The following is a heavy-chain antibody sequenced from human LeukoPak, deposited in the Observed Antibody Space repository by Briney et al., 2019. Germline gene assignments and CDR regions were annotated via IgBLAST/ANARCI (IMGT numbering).Heavy chain of an antibody. V-gene: IGHV3-23*01. CDR3: ARDPYYYDSSAFYPFDY. D-gene: IGHD3-22*01. CDR2: FNGRGDST. Sequence: LPGGSLRLSCAASGFTFSSYWMHWVRQAPGKGPEWVAGFNGRGDSTYYAESVRGRFTISRDTSKNTLYLQVSSLRVEDTAVYYCARDPYYYDSSAFYPFDYWGQGTLVTVSS. J-gene: IGHJ4*02. CDR1: GFTFSSYW.